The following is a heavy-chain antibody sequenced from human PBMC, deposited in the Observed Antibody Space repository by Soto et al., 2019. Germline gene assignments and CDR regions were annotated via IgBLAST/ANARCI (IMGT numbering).Heavy chain of an antibody. CDR1: EFTFSDYS. V-gene: IGHV3-30*18. Sequence: QVQLVESGGGVVQPGRSLRLSCAASEFTFSDYSMHWVRQAQGKGLEWVAVISFDGSHEYYADSVQGRITISRDNSKNTLYLQINSLRAEDTAVYYCAKDRSINDSSTYYPNYYYGLDVWGQGTTVTVSS. CDR3: AKDRSINDSSTYYPNYYYGLDV. D-gene: IGHD3-22*01. J-gene: IGHJ6*02. CDR2: ISFDGSHE.